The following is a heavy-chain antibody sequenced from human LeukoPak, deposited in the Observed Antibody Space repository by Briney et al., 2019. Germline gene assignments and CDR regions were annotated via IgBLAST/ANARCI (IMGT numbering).Heavy chain of an antibody. CDR2: IYRGYT. CDR3: ARSGGYSSGWHFDY. J-gene: IGHJ4*02. D-gene: IGHD6-19*01. CDR1: GFTVSSIN. V-gene: IGHV3-53*01. Sequence: GGPLRLSCAASGFTVSSINMSWVRQAPGKGLEWVSIIYRGYTYYADSVKGRFTISRDNSKNTLDLQMNSLRAEDTAVYYCARSGGYSSGWHFDYWGQGTLVTVSS.